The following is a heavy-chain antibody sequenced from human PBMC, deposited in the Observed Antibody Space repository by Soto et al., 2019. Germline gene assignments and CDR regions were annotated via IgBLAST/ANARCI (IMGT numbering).Heavy chain of an antibody. V-gene: IGHV3-23*01. Sequence: GGSLRLSCAASGFTFSNYAMGWVRQAPGKGLEWVSAIGGSGGNTYYADSVKGRFTISRDNSKNTLYLQMNSLRAEDTAVYYCAKTAEAVAGTVYGYWGQGTLVTVSS. J-gene: IGHJ4*02. CDR2: IGGSGGNT. CDR1: GFTFSNYA. D-gene: IGHD6-19*01. CDR3: AKTAEAVAGTVYGY.